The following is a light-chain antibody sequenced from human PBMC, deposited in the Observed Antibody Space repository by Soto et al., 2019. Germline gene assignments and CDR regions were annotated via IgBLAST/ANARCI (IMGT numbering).Light chain of an antibody. CDR3: QQLNSYPRT. V-gene: IGKV1-9*01. J-gene: IGKJ2*01. CDR1: QGISSY. CDR2: AAS. Sequence: DIQLTQSPSFLSASVGDRVSITCRASQGISSYLAWFQQKPGKAPKLVIDAASNLQSGVPSRFSGSGSGTEFTLTISSLQPEDFAIYYCQQLNSYPRTFGQGTKLEIK.